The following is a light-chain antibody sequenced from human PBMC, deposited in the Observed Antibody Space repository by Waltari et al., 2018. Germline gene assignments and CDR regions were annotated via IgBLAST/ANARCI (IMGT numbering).Light chain of an antibody. V-gene: IGKV1-5*01. CDR1: QSISSW. J-gene: IGKJ2*01. Sequence: DIQMTQSPSTLSASVGDRVTITCRASQSISSWLAWYQQKPGKAPKLLIYDASSLESGVPSRFSGSGYGTEFTLTISSLQPDDFATYYCQQYNSYQRTFGQGTKLEIK. CDR3: QQYNSYQRT. CDR2: DAS.